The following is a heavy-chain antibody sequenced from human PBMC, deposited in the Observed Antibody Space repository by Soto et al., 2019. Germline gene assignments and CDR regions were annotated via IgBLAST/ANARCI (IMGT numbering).Heavy chain of an antibody. V-gene: IGHV4-34*01. CDR3: ARGGVVPAANFDP. CDR2: INHSGST. CDR1: GGSFRGYY. J-gene: IGHJ5*02. D-gene: IGHD2-2*01. Sequence: SETLSLTCAVYGGSFRGYYWSWIRQPPGKGLEWIGEINHSGSTNYNPSLKSRVTISVDTSKNQFSLKLSSVTAADTAVYYCARGGVVPAANFDPWGQGTLVTVSS.